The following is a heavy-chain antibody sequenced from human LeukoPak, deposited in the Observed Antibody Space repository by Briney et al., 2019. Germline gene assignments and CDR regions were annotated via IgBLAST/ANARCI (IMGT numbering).Heavy chain of an antibody. CDR2: ITSSSSNI. V-gene: IGHV3-21*01. J-gene: IGHJ3*01. CDR1: GFTFSTYT. Sequence: GSLRLSCAASGFTFSTYTMNWVRQAPGKGLEGVSSITSSSSNIYYADSVKGRFTISRDNARNSLYLQMNSLRAEDTSVYYCARARIAAAGTGAFDVWGQGTMVTVSS. D-gene: IGHD6-13*01. CDR3: ARARIAAAGTGAFDV.